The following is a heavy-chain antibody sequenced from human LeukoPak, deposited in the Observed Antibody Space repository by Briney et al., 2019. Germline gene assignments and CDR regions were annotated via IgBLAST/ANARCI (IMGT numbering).Heavy chain of an antibody. CDR2: ISNSGSYT. CDR3: ARSRGAGPGAYFDY. J-gene: IGHJ4*02. D-gene: IGHD6-19*01. Sequence: GGSLRLSCAASGFTFSDEYMGWIRQAPGKGLEWVSYISNSGSYTNYADSVKGRFTISRDNAKNSLYLQMNTLRAEDTAVYYCARSRGAGPGAYFDYWGQGTLITVSS. V-gene: IGHV3-11*03. CDR1: GFTFSDEY.